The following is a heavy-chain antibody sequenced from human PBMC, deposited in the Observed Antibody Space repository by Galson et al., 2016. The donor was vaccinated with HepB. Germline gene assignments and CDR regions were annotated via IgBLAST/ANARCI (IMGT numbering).Heavy chain of an antibody. Sequence: QSGAEVKEPGESLKISCKVSGYSFSNYWIGWVRQMPGKGLEWMGIIYPGDSDTRYSPSFQGQVTFSADKSINTAYLQWSGLEASDTAMYFCARQRHTSTWEYYFDYWGQGTLVTVSS. J-gene: IGHJ4*02. CDR2: IYPGDSDT. V-gene: IGHV5-51*01. D-gene: IGHD6-13*01. CDR1: GYSFSNYW. CDR3: ARQRHTSTWEYYFDY.